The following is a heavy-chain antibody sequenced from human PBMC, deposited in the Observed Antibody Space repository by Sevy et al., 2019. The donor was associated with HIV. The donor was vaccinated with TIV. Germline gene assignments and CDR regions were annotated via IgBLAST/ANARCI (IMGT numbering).Heavy chain of an antibody. CDR3: ARDVSYDSSGYYYAPYGMDV. V-gene: IGHV4-61*01. CDR1: GGSVSSGSYY. D-gene: IGHD3-22*01. CDR2: IYYSGST. Sequence: SETLSLTCTVSGGSVSSGSYYWSWIRQPPGKGLEWIGYIYYSGSTNYNPSLKSRVTISVDTSKNQFSLKLSSVTAADTAVYYCARDVSYDSSGYYYAPYGMDVWGLGTTVTVSS. J-gene: IGHJ6*02.